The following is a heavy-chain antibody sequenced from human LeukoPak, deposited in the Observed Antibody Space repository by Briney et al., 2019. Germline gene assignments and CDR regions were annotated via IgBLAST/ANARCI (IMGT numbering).Heavy chain of an antibody. CDR3: ATKQWLAPPPDS. D-gene: IGHD6-19*01. J-gene: IGHJ4*02. CDR2: INTDGTVT. Sequence: GGSLRLSCAASGFTFSKYWMLWVRQPPGNGLERVSRINTDGTVTTYADSVKGRFTVSRDNADNTMFLQMNSVRDEDTAVYYCATKQWLAPPPDSWGQGTPVTVSS. CDR1: GFTFSKYW. V-gene: IGHV3-74*01.